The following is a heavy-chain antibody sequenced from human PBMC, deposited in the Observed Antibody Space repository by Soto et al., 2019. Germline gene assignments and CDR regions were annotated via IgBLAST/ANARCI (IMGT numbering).Heavy chain of an antibody. J-gene: IGHJ6*02. CDR2: IIPIFGTA. Sequence: QVQLVQSGAEVKKPGSSVKVSCKASGGTFSSYAISWVRQAPGQGLEWMGGIIPIFGTANYAQKFQGRVTITADESTSTAYMELSSLRSEDTAVYYCARDKYHGWSYYYYYGMDVWGQGTTVTVSS. D-gene: IGHD6-19*01. V-gene: IGHV1-69*12. CDR1: GGTFSSYA. CDR3: ARDKYHGWSYYYYYGMDV.